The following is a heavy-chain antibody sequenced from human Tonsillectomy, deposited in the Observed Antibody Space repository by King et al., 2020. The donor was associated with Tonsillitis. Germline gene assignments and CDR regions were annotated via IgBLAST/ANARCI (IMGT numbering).Heavy chain of an antibody. CDR1: GFTFSSYG. V-gene: IGHV3-33*01. J-gene: IGHJ5*02. Sequence: VQLVESGGGVVQPGRSLRLSCAASGFTFSSYGMHWVRQAPGKGLEWVAVIWYDGSNKYYADSVKGRFTISRDNSKNTLYLQMNSLRAEDTAVDYCAGEGRDYDILTGYYNMRCDPWGRGTVVTVSS. D-gene: IGHD3-9*01. CDR2: IWYDGSNK. CDR3: AGEGRDYDILTGYYNMRCDP.